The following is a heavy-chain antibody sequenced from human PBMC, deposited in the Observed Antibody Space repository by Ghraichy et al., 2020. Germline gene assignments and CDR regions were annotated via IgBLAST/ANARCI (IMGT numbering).Heavy chain of an antibody. D-gene: IGHD3-10*01. Sequence: SETLSLTCTVSGGSISNGAYYWSWIRQHPGKGLEWIGYIYYSGSAYYNPSLQSRFTISVDTSKNQFSLKVTSVTAADTAVYFCARLLWFGENGNWFDPWGQGTLVSVSS. CDR3: ARLLWFGENGNWFDP. V-gene: IGHV4-31*02. J-gene: IGHJ5*02. CDR2: IYYSGSA. CDR1: GGSISNGAYY.